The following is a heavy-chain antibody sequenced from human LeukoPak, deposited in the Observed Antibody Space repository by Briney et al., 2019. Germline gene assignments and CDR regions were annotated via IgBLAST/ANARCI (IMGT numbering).Heavy chain of an antibody. CDR1: GFTFSSYS. CDR2: ISSSSSYI. Sequence: GGSLRLSCAASGFTFSSYSMNWVRQAPGKGLEWVSSISSSSSYIYYADSVKGRFTISRDNAKNSLYLQMNSLRAEDTAVYYCARDKGSGWYSGWFDRWGQGTLVTVSS. D-gene: IGHD6-19*01. CDR3: ARDKGSGWYSGWFDR. J-gene: IGHJ5*02. V-gene: IGHV3-21*01.